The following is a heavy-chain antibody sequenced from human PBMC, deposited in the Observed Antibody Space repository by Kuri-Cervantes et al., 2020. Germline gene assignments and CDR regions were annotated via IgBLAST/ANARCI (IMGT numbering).Heavy chain of an antibody. V-gene: IGHV4-59*12. J-gene: IGHJ5*02. CDR1: GGSISGYY. CDR3: ARVGYSNYWFDP. CDR2: IYYTGST. Sequence: SETLSLTCTVSGGSISGYYWSWIRQPPGKGLEWIAYIYYTGSTNYNPSLKSRVTILVDTSKNQFSLKLSSVTAADTAVYYCARVGYSNYWFDPWGQGTLVTVSS. D-gene: IGHD4-11*01.